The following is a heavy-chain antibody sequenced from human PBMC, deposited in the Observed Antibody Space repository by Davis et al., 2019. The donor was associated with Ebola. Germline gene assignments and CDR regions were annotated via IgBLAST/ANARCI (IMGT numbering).Heavy chain of an antibody. CDR3: ARGRYYGSGSYYNFDY. J-gene: IGHJ4*02. CDR2: INPNSGGT. Sequence: ASVKVSCKASGYTFTGYYMHWVRQAPGQGLEWMGWINPNSGGTNYAQKFQGRVTMTRDTSTSTAYMELSRLRSDDTAAYYCARGRYYGSGSYYNFDYWGQGTLVTVSS. V-gene: IGHV1-2*02. CDR1: GYTFTGYY. D-gene: IGHD3-10*01.